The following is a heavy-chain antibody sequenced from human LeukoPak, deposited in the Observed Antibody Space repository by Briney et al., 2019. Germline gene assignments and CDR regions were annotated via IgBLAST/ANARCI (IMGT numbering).Heavy chain of an antibody. Sequence: GGSLSLSCAASGFTFSGSSMHWVRQASGKGLEWVGRIRSKANSYATAYAASVKGRFTISRDDSKNTAYLQMNSLKTEDTAVYYCTIAVAGDYSYYGMDVWGQGTTVTVSS. V-gene: IGHV3-73*01. CDR2: IRSKANSYAT. CDR1: GFTFSGSS. D-gene: IGHD6-19*01. CDR3: TIAVAGDYSYYGMDV. J-gene: IGHJ6*02.